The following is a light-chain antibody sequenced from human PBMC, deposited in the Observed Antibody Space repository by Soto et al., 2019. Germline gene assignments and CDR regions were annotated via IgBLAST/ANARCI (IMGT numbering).Light chain of an antibody. J-gene: IGLJ2*01. V-gene: IGLV2-14*01. CDR2: DVV. CDR1: SSDIGGYNY. CDR3: SSYTGGGVV. Sequence: QSALTQPASVSGSPGQSIAISCTGTSSDIGGYNYVSWYQHHPGRAPKLVIYDVVNRPPGASNRFSGSKPGNTASLTISGLQAEDESDYYCSSYTGGGVVFGGGTKLTVL.